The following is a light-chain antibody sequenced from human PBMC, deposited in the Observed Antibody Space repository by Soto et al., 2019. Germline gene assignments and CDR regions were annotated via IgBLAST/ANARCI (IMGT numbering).Light chain of an antibody. CDR3: CSYAGSSTWV. CDR2: EVS. Sequence: QSVLTQPASVSGSPGQSITISCTGTSSDVGNYNLVSWYQQHPGKAPKLMIYEVSKRPSGVSNRFSGSKSGNTASLTISGLQAEDEADYYCCSYAGSSTWVFGGGTQLTVL. CDR1: SSDVGNYNL. V-gene: IGLV2-23*02. J-gene: IGLJ3*02.